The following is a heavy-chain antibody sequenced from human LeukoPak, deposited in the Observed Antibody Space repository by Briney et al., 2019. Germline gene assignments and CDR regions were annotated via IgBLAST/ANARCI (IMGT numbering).Heavy chain of an antibody. J-gene: IGHJ6*03. V-gene: IGHV3-30*18. CDR1: GFTFSNYG. CDR3: AKDYSVVVPAAISDLYYYMDV. Sequence: PGGSLRLSCAASGFTFSNYGMHWVRQAPGKGLEWVAVISYDGSNKYYADSVKGRFTISRDNSKNTLYLQMNSLRAEDTAVYYCAKDYSVVVPAAISDLYYYMDVWGKGTTVTISS. CDR2: ISYDGSNK. D-gene: IGHD2-2*02.